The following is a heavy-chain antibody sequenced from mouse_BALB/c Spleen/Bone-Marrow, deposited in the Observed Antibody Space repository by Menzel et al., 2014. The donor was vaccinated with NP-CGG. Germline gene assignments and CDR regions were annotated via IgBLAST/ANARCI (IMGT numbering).Heavy chain of an antibody. CDR3: ARFYYYGSSTDYYAMDY. V-gene: IGHV1-61*01. J-gene: IGHJ4*01. Sequence: EQLQQSGGGSGWPAAPVKLSCKASGYTFTSYWMNWVKQRPGQGLEWIGMIDPSDSETHYNQMFKDKATLTVDRSSSTAYMQLSSLTSEDSAVYYCARFYYYGSSTDYYAMDYWGQGASVTVSS. CDR2: IDPSDSET. CDR1: GYTFTSYW. D-gene: IGHD1-1*01.